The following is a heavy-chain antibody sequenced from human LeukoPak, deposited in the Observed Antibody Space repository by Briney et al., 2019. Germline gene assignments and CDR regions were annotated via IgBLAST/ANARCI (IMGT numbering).Heavy chain of an antibody. Sequence: PGGSLRLSCAASGFTFDDYAMHWVRQAPGKGLEWVSGISWNSDSIGYVDSVKGRFTISRDNAKNSLYLQMNSLRAEDTALYYCAKESDRSLDYWGQGTLVTVSS. CDR1: GFTFDDYA. J-gene: IGHJ4*02. CDR3: AKESDRSLDY. CDR2: ISWNSDSI. V-gene: IGHV3-9*01.